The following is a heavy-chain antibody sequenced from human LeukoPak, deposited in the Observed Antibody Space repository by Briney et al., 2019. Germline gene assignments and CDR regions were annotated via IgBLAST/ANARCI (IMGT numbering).Heavy chain of an antibody. Sequence: ASVKVSCKASGYTFTSYGISCEGHAPGQGLEWMGWISAYNGNTNYVQKLHGRVTMTTDTSTSTAYMELRTLRSDDTAVYYCARDKSYYDILTGYYYYYGMDVWGKGTTVTVSS. CDR3: ARDKSYYDILTGYYYYYGMDV. CDR1: GYTFTSYG. V-gene: IGHV1-18*04. CDR2: ISAYNGNT. J-gene: IGHJ6*04. D-gene: IGHD3-9*01.